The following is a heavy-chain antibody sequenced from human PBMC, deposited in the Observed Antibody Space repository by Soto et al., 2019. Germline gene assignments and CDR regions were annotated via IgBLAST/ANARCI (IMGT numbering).Heavy chain of an antibody. V-gene: IGHV1-3*01. Sequence: ASVKVSCKASGYTFTSYDMHWVRQAPGQRLEWMGWINAGNGNTKYSQKFQGRVTITRDTSASRAYMELSSLRSEDTAVYYCARDKITGIPDYWGQGTPVTVSS. CDR2: INAGNGNT. D-gene: IGHD1-20*01. CDR1: GYTFTSYD. CDR3: ARDKITGIPDY. J-gene: IGHJ4*02.